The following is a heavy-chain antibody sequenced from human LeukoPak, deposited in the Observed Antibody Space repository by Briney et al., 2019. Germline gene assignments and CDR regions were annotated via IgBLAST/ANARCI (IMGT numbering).Heavy chain of an antibody. D-gene: IGHD3-3*01. V-gene: IGHV3-30*04. Sequence: GGSLRLSCAASGFTFSSYAMHWVRQAPGKGLEWVAVISYDGSNKYYADSVKGRFTISRDNSKNTLYLQMNSLRAEDTAVYYCARDRDDFWSGYYTGKGYFDYWGQGTLVTVSS. CDR1: GFTFSSYA. J-gene: IGHJ4*02. CDR3: ARDRDDFWSGYYTGKGYFDY. CDR2: ISYDGSNK.